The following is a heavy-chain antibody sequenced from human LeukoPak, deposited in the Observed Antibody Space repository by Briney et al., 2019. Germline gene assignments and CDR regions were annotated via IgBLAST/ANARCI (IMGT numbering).Heavy chain of an antibody. J-gene: IGHJ4*02. Sequence: PSETLSLTCAVCGGSFSGYYWSWIRQPPGKGLEWIGEINHSGSTNYNPSLKSRVTISVDTSKNQFSLKLSSVTAADTAVYYCARFKFDSGSLSDYWGQGTLVTVSS. CDR2: INHSGST. D-gene: IGHD1-26*01. CDR3: ARFKFDSGSLSDY. V-gene: IGHV4-34*01. CDR1: GGSFSGYY.